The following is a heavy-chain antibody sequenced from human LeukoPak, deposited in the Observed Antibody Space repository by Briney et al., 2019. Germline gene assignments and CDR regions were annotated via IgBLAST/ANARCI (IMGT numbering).Heavy chain of an antibody. J-gene: IGHJ3*02. Sequence: GGSLRLSCAASGFSFISYEIHWVRQAPGKGLEWVAVTSSDGTIKIYTDSVKGRFTISRDNAKNSLYLQMNSLRDEDTAVYFCARGASRAFDIWGQGTIVTVSS. CDR1: GFSFISYE. V-gene: IGHV3-30*04. CDR3: ARGASRAFDI. CDR2: TSSDGTIK.